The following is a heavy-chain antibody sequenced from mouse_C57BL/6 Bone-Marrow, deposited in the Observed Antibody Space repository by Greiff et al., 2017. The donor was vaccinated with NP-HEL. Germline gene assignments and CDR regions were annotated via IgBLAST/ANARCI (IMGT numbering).Heavy chain of an antibody. V-gene: IGHV1-15*01. CDR1: GYTFTDYE. D-gene: IGHD1-1*01. CDR2: IDPETGGP. Sequence: QVQLQQSGAELVRPGASVTLSCKASGYTFTDYEMHWVKQTPVHGLEWIGAIDPETGGPAYNQKFKGKAILTADKSSSTAYMELRSLTSEDSAVYYGTRYYGSWYFDVWGTGTTVTVSS. CDR3: TRYYGSWYFDV. J-gene: IGHJ1*03.